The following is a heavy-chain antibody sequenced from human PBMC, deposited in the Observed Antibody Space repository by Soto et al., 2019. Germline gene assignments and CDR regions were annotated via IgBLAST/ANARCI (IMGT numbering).Heavy chain of an antibody. D-gene: IGHD3-3*01. Sequence: VASVKVSCKASGYTFTSYYMHWVRQAPGQGLEWMGIINPSGGSTSYAQKFQGRVTMTRDTSTSTVYMELSSLRSEDTAVYYCARGGYYDFWSGPRPDAFDIWGQGTMVTVSS. CDR1: GYTFTSYY. J-gene: IGHJ3*02. CDR3: ARGGYYDFWSGPRPDAFDI. V-gene: IGHV1-46*03. CDR2: INPSGGST.